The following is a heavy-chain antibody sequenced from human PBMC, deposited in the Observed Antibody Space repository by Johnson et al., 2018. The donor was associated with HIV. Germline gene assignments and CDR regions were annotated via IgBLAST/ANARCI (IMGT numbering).Heavy chain of an antibody. V-gene: IGHV3-30-3*01. J-gene: IGHJ3*02. CDR1: GFTFSNAW. CDR2: ISYDGSNK. Sequence: QVQLVESGGGLVQPGGSLRLSCAASGFTFSNAWMNWVRQAPGKGLEWVAVISYDGSNKYYADSVKGRFTISRDNSKNTLYLQMNSLRAEDTAVYYCARVVMITFGGVIALDAFDIWGQGTMVTVSS. D-gene: IGHD3-16*02. CDR3: ARVVMITFGGVIALDAFDI.